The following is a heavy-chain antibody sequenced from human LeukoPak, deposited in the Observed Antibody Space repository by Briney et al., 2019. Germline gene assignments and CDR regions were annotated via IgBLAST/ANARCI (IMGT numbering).Heavy chain of an antibody. CDR3: ARDYPADY. V-gene: IGHV3-30-3*01. J-gene: IGHJ4*02. CDR1: GFTFSSYP. CDR2: ISSDGSDK. Sequence: GGSLRLSCAASGFTFSSYPMHWVRQAPGKGLEWVALISSDGSDKKYADSVKGRFTISRDNSKNTLYLQMHSLGVEDTAVYYCARDYPADYWGQGALVTVSS.